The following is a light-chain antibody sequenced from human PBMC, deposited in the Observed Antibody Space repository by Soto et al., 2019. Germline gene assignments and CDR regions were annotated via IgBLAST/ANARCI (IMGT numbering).Light chain of an antibody. CDR1: SSDIGAYNY. V-gene: IGLV2-8*01. CDR2: QVT. J-gene: IGLJ2*01. CDR3: SSYAGSLVV. Sequence: QSVLTQPASVSGSPGQSITISCTGTSSDIGAYNYVSWYRQYPDKAPKLLVYQVTKRPSGVPDRFSGSKSGNTAALTVSGLQAEDEAVYYCSSYAGSLVVFGGGTKVTVL.